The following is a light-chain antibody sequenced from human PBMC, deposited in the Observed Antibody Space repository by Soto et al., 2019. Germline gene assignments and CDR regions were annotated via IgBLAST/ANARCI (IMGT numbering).Light chain of an antibody. CDR3: QSYDSSLRGLV. CDR2: GNN. CDR1: SSNIGAGYD. V-gene: IGLV1-40*01. Sequence: QSVLTQPPSVSGAPGQRVTISCTGSSSNIGAGYDVHWYQQLPGTAPKLLMYGNNIRPSGVPDRFSDSKSGTSAPLAITGLQAEDEAAYFCQSYDSSLRGLVFGGGTQLTVL. J-gene: IGLJ2*01.